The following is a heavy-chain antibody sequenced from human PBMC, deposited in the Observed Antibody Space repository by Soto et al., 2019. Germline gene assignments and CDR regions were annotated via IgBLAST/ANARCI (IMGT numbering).Heavy chain of an antibody. J-gene: IGHJ6*01. CDR2: ITGAGGST. CDR1: GFTFDNYG. Sequence: PGGSLRLSCAASGFTFDNYGMSWVRQAPGKGLEWIGAITGAGGSTYNADSVKGRFTISRDNSKKTVYLQVDSLRVEDTAVYYCAKGHSDSFGNYDYFGMDVSGQGTTVTVSS. CDR3: AKGHSDSFGNYDYFGMDV. D-gene: IGHD4-4*01. V-gene: IGHV3-23*01.